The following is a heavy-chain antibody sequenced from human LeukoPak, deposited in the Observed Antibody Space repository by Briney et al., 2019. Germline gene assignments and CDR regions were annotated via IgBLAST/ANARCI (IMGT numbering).Heavy chain of an antibody. J-gene: IGHJ4*02. CDR2: ISGSGGGST. D-gene: IGHD2-15*01. CDR1: EFSFSSYA. CDR3: AKEAYCSGGSCPYYFDY. V-gene: IGHV3-23*01. Sequence: GGSLRLSCAASEFSFSSYAMSWVRQAPGKGLEWVSAISGSGGGSTYYADSVKGRFTISRDNSKNTLYLQMNSLRAEDTAVYYCAKEAYCSGGSCPYYFDYWGQGTLVTVSS.